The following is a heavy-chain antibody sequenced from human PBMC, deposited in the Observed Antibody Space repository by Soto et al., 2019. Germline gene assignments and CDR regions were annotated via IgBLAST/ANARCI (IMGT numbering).Heavy chain of an antibody. CDR2: IKQDGSEK. V-gene: IGHV3-7*01. D-gene: IGHD2-2*01. CDR1: GFTFSSYW. CDR3: AREYCSSTSCYAVDY. Sequence: GGSLRLSCAASGFTFSSYWMSWVRQAPGKGLEWVANIKQDGSEKYYVDSVKGRFTISRDNAKNSLYLQMNSLRAEDTAVYYGAREYCSSTSCYAVDYWGQGTLVTVSS. J-gene: IGHJ4*02.